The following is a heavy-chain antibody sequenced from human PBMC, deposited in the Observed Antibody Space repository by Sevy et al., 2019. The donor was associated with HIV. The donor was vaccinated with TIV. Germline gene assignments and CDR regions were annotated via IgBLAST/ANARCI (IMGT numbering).Heavy chain of an antibody. D-gene: IGHD6-6*01. CDR2: IYSSGST. CDR3: ARESIGSVGDFDY. J-gene: IGHJ4*02. CDR1: GDFINLYF. Sequence: SETLSLTCSVSGDFINLYFWSWIRQPPGKGLEWIGYIYSSGSTNYNPSLKSRVTISLATSKDQFSLKLSSVTAADTAVYYCARESIGSVGDFDYSGQGTMVTVSS. V-gene: IGHV4-59*01.